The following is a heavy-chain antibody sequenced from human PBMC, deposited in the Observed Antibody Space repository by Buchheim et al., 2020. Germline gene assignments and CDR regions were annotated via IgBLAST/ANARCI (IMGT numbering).Heavy chain of an antibody. CDR2: INPHSGGT. J-gene: IGHJ5*02. D-gene: IGHD3-3*01. CDR1: GYTFTDYY. V-gene: IGHV1-2*06. CDR3: ARETYGFWSGNGNNWSDP. Sequence: QVQLVQSGPEVKKPGASVKVSCKASGYTFTDYYMHWVRQAPGQGLEWMGRINPHSGGTNHAQKFQGRVTMTRDTSISTAYMELSRLTSDDTAVYYCARETYGFWSGNGNNWSDPWGQGTL.